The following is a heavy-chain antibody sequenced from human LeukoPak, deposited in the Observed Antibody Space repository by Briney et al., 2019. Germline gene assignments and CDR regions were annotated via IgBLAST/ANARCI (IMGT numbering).Heavy chain of an antibody. CDR2: IWYDGSNK. V-gene: IGHV3-33*01. Sequence: GGSLRLSCAASGFTFSSYSMHWVRQAPGKGLEWVAVIWYDGSNKYYADSVKGRFTISRDNSKNTLYLQMNSLRAEDTAVYYCAREPERWLQLGGTFDYWGQGTLVTVSS. CDR3: AREPERWLQLGGTFDY. D-gene: IGHD5-24*01. J-gene: IGHJ4*02. CDR1: GFTFSSYS.